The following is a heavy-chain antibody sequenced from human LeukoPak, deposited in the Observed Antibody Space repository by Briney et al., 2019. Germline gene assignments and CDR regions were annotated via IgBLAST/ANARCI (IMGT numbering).Heavy chain of an antibody. Sequence: SETLSLTCTVSGGSISSYYWSWIRQPPGKGLEWIGYIYYSGSTNYNPSLKSRVTISVDTSKNQFSLKLSSVTAADTAVYYCARHDIAVAGQADYWGQGTLVTVSS. J-gene: IGHJ4*02. D-gene: IGHD6-19*01. CDR1: GGSISSYY. CDR3: ARHDIAVAGQADY. V-gene: IGHV4-59*08. CDR2: IYYSGST.